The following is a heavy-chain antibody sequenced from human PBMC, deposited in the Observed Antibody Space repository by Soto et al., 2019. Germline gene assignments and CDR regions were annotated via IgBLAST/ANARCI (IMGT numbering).Heavy chain of an antibody. J-gene: IGHJ4*02. Sequence: SSETLSLTCAVYGGSFSGYYWSWIRQPPGKGLEWTGEINHSGSTNYNPSLKSRVTISVDTSKNQFSLKLSSVTAADTAVYYCARGPIVVVPAARYFDYWGQGTLVTVSS. CDR2: INHSGST. D-gene: IGHD2-2*01. CDR1: GGSFSGYY. CDR3: ARGPIVVVPAARYFDY. V-gene: IGHV4-34*01.